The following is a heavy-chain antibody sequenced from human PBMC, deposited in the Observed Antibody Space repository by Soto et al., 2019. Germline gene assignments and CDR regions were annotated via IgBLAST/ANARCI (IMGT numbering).Heavy chain of an antibody. CDR2: INHSGST. J-gene: IGHJ5*02. D-gene: IGHD3-22*01. Sequence: QVQLQQWGAGLLKPSETLSLTCAVYGGSFSGYYWSWIRQPPGKGLEWIGEINHSGSTNYNPSLKSRVTIPVNTSKNQLPLKLSDVTAADTAVYNCARNRARNYYDSTNNWFDPWGQGTLVTVSS. CDR3: ARNRARNYYDSTNNWFDP. CDR1: GGSFSGYY. V-gene: IGHV4-34*01.